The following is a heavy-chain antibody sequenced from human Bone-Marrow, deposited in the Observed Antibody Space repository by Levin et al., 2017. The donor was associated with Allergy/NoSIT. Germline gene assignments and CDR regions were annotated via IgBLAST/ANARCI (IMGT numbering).Heavy chain of an antibody. J-gene: IGHJ6*02. CDR3: ARAVDTALVTAYGMDV. CDR2: TYYRSKWYN. Sequence: SQTLSLTCGISGDSVSSNSAVWNWIRQSPSRGLEWLGWTYYRSKWYNDYAVSVKSRIIINPDTSKNQFSLQLSSVTPEDTAVYYCARAVDTALVTAYGMDVWGQGTTVTVSS. D-gene: IGHD5-18*01. V-gene: IGHV6-1*01. CDR1: GDSVSSNSAV.